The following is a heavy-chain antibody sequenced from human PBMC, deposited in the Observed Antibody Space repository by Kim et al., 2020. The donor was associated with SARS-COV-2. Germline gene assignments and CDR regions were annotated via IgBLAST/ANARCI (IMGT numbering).Heavy chain of an antibody. J-gene: IGHJ4*02. CDR2: ISGSGDST. CDR1: GFTFSSDA. V-gene: IGHV3-23*01. CDR3: ARVRSAQFDY. D-gene: IGHD3-3*01. Sequence: GGSLRLSCAASGFTFSSDAMSWVRQAPGKGLEWVSEISGSGDSTDHADSVKGRFTISRDNSKNTLYLQMNSLRAEDTDVYYCARVRSAQFDYWGQGTLVT.